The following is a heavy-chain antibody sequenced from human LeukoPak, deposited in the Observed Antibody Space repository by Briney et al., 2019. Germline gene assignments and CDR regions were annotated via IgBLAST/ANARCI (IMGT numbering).Heavy chain of an antibody. CDR2: ISGSGGST. Sequence: PGGSLRLSCAASGFTFSSYAMSWVRQAPGKGLEWVSAISGSGGSTYYADSVKGRFTISRDNSKNTLYLQMNSLRAEDTAVYYCAKERGSGSDYWGQGTLVTVSSGESSQPLSWYFDYWGQGTLVTVSS. D-gene: IGHD6-19*01. CDR3: AKERGSGSDYWGQGTLVTVSSGESSQPLSWYFDY. CDR1: GFTFSSYA. J-gene: IGHJ4*02. V-gene: IGHV3-23*01.